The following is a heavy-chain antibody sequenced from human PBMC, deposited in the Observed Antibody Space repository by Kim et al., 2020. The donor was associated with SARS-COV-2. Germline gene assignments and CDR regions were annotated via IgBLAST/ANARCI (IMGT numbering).Heavy chain of an antibody. Sequence: QGRGTITADKSTSTAYMELSSLRSEDTAVYYCARDGVSQQWLVGPFYFDYWGQGTLVTVSS. J-gene: IGHJ4*02. D-gene: IGHD6-19*01. CDR3: ARDGVSQQWLVGPFYFDY. V-gene: IGHV1-69*04.